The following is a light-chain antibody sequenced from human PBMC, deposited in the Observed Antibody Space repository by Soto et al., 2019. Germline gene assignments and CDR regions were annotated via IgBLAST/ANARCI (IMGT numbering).Light chain of an antibody. CDR2: WAS. CDR1: QSILYYSTNKNY. CDR3: QQYYSTPPVT. V-gene: IGKV4-1*01. J-gene: IGKJ5*01. Sequence: IVMTQFPDSLAVSLGERATINCKSSQSILYYSTNKNYLSWYQHKPGQPPRMPLSWASTRASGFPDRFSGSRSETDFKLTISSLQTEDVAVYYCQQYYSTPPVTFGQGTRLEIK.